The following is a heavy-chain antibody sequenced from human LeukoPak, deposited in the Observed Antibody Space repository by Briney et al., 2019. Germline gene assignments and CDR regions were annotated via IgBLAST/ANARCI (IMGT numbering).Heavy chain of an antibody. CDR2: IYYSGSP. D-gene: IGHD2-15*01. CDR1: GGSISSSSYY. V-gene: IGHV4-39*01. Sequence: PSETLSLTCTVSGGSISSSSYYWGWIRQPPGKGLEWFGRIYYSGSPYYNPSLKSRVTISVDTSKNQFSLKLSSVTAADTAVYYCARAYCSGGSCYLYYYYYGMDVWGQGTTVTVSS. CDR3: ARAYCSGGSCYLYYYYYGMDV. J-gene: IGHJ6*02.